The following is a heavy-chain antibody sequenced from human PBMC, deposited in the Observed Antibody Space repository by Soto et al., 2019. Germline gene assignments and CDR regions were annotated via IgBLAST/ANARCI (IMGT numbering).Heavy chain of an antibody. CDR2: ISGYNGDT. CDR1: GYTFTRYG. V-gene: IGHV1-18*01. J-gene: IGHJ6*02. CDR3: AKNGQPPYYYYGLDV. D-gene: IGHD2-8*01. Sequence: ASVKVSCKASGYTFTRYGTSWVRQAPGQGLEWMGWISGYNGDTNYAQKFQYRVSMTIDTSTGTAYMELRSLTSDDTAIYYCAKNGQPPYYYYGLDVWGQGTKVTVSS.